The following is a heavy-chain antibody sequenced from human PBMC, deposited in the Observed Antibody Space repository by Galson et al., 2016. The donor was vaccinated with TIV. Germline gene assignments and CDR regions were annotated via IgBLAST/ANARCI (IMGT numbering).Heavy chain of an antibody. D-gene: IGHD2-15*01. J-gene: IGHJ6*02. CDR2: ITSSGNHI. CDR1: GFTFSSYR. Sequence: SLRLSCAASGFTFSSYRMNWVRQAPGKGLEWVSSITSSGNHIYYADSLKGRHTISRDNARNSLYLQMNSLRAEDTAVYYCAREGYCSGGTCYSAYYGMDVWGQGTTVTVSS. CDR3: AREGYCSGGTCYSAYYGMDV. V-gene: IGHV3-21*01.